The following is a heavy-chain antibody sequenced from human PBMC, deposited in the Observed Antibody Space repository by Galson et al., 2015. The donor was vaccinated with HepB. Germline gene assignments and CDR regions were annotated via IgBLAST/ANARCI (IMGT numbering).Heavy chain of an antibody. CDR1: GFTYINYA. CDR3: TREGVSSNGWYADS. Sequence: SLRLSCAASGFTYINYAINWVRQAPGKGLEWVSTISGPGDNTYYADSVKGRFTISRDNSKSTVYLRMNSLRAGDTAVYYCTREGVSSNGWYADSWGQGTLVTVSS. J-gene: IGHJ4*02. D-gene: IGHD6-19*01. V-gene: IGHV3-23*01. CDR2: ISGPGDNT.